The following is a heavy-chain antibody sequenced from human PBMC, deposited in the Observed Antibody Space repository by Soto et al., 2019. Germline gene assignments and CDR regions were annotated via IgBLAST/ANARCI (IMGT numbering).Heavy chain of an antibody. Sequence: PGESLRLSCAASGFTFSSYGMHWVRQAQGKGLGWVGVIWYDGSNKYYADSVKGRFTISRDNSKNTLYLQMNSLRAEDTAVYYCARDPGYDFWSGYYTGNWFDPWGQGTLVTVSS. CDR2: IWYDGSNK. CDR1: GFTFSSYG. J-gene: IGHJ5*02. CDR3: ARDPGYDFWSGYYTGNWFDP. D-gene: IGHD3-3*01. V-gene: IGHV3-33*01.